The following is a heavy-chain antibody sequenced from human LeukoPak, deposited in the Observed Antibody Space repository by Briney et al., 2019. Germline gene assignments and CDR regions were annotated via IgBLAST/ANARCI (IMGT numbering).Heavy chain of an antibody. CDR2: MNPNSGNT. CDR1: GYTFTSYD. D-gene: IGHD6-13*01. Sequence: ASVKVSCKASGYTFTSYDINWVRQATGRGLEWMGWMNPNSGNTGYAQKLQGRVTMTTDTSTSTAYMELRSLRSDDTAVYYCARDRQAAVDAFDIWGQGTMVTVSS. J-gene: IGHJ3*02. CDR3: ARDRQAAVDAFDI. V-gene: IGHV1-8*02.